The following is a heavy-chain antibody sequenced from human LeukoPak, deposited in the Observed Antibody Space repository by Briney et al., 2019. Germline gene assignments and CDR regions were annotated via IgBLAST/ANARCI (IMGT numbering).Heavy chain of an antibody. Sequence: SETLSLTCSVSGYSISSGHYWGWIRQAPGKGLEWIGDIYHSGVTHYNPSLKSRVIIVVDTSENQLSLKLSSVTAADTAVYFCARANGWFFDYWGQGTLVPVSS. D-gene: IGHD6-19*01. J-gene: IGHJ4*02. CDR1: GYSISSGHY. CDR2: IYHSGVT. CDR3: ARANGWFFDY. V-gene: IGHV4-38-2*02.